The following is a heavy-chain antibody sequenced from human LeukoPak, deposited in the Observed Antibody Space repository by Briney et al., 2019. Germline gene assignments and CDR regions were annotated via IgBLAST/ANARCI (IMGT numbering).Heavy chain of an antibody. J-gene: IGHJ4*02. CDR1: GGSISSGDYY. CDR2: IYYSGST. V-gene: IGHV4-31*03. Sequence: PSETLSLTCTVSGGSISSGDYYWSWIRQHPGKGLEWIGYIYYSGSTYYNSSLKSRVTISVDTSENQFSLKLSSVTAADTAVYYCARGREGDILTGYYDWGQGALVTVSS. CDR3: ARGREGDILTGYYD. D-gene: IGHD3-9*01.